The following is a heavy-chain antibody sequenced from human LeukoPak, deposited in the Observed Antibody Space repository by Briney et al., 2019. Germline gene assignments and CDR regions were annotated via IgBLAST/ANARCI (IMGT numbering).Heavy chain of an antibody. CDR3: AREVAACDY. D-gene: IGHD2-15*01. Sequence: SGSLRLSCSASGFTFSSYAMHWVRQAPGKGLEFVSAISYNGDNTYYADSVKGRFTISRDNSKNTLYLQMSSLRAEDTAVYYCAREVAACDYWGQGTLVT. CDR2: ISYNGDNT. V-gene: IGHV3-64D*06. CDR1: GFTFSSYA. J-gene: IGHJ4*02.